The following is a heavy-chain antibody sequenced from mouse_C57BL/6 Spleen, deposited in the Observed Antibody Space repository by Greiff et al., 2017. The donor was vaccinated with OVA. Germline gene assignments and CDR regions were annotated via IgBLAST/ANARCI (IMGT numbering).Heavy chain of an antibody. CDR3: ARPPIYYDYDEAYYYAMDY. V-gene: IGHV1-19*01. J-gene: IGHJ4*01. CDR2: INPYNGGT. D-gene: IGHD2-4*01. Sequence: EVQLQQSGPVLVKPGASVKMSCKASGYTFTDYYMNWVKQSHGKSLEWIGVINPYNGGTSYNQKFKGKATLTVDKSSSTAYMELNSLTSEDSAVYYCARPPIYYDYDEAYYYAMDYWGQGTSVTVSS. CDR1: GYTFTDYY.